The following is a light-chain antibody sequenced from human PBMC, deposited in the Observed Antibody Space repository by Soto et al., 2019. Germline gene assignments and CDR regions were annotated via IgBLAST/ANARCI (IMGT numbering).Light chain of an antibody. Sequence: QLVLTQSPSASASLGASVKLTCSLSSGHNEYAIAWHQQQPQKGPRFLMKLNSDGSHRKGDGIPDRFSGSSSGAERYLSISGLQSEDEGDYYCQTWGTGVQGVFGGGTKLTVL. CDR3: QTWGTGVQGV. CDR1: SGHNEYA. J-gene: IGLJ3*02. CDR2: LNSDGSH. V-gene: IGLV4-69*01.